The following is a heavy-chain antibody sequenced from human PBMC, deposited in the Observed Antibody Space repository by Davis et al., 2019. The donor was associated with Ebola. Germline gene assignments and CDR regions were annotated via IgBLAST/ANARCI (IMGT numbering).Heavy chain of an antibody. V-gene: IGHV3-15*01. J-gene: IGHJ4*02. Sequence: GESLKISCAGSGFTLTNAWMSWVRQAPGKGLEWVGRIKSKTYGRTTDYAAPAKGRFTISRDDSKNTVDLQVDSLKIEDTAVYYCTTAQTGSSSWLDCWGQGTLVTVSS. CDR3: TTAQTGSSSWLDC. CDR2: IKSKTYGRTT. CDR1: GFTLTNAW. D-gene: IGHD6-13*01.